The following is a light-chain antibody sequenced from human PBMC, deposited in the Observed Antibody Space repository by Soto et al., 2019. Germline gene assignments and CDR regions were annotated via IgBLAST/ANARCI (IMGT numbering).Light chain of an antibody. J-gene: IGLJ3*02. CDR1: RRDVGAYNL. Sequence: QSALTQPASASGSAGPSITISCSGTRRDVGAYNLVSWYQQHPGTAPKLIIYEVRNRPSGISSRFSGSRSGNTASLTISGLQPEDEGDYYCSAYTARSTLVFGGGTKVTVL. CDR2: EVR. V-gene: IGLV2-14*01. CDR3: SAYTARSTLV.